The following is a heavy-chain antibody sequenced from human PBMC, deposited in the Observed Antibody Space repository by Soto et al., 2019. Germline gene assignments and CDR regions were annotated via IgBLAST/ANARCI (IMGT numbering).Heavy chain of an antibody. V-gene: IGHV3-23*01. CDR1: GFTFSSYA. Sequence: VGSLRLSCAASGFTFSSYAMSWVRQAPGKGLEWVSAISGSGGSTSYADSVKGRFTISRDNSKNTLYLQMNSLRAEDTAVYYCAKDRPRIAVAGTHFDYWGQGTQVTVSS. CDR3: AKDRPRIAVAGTHFDY. CDR2: ISGSGGST. J-gene: IGHJ4*02. D-gene: IGHD6-19*01.